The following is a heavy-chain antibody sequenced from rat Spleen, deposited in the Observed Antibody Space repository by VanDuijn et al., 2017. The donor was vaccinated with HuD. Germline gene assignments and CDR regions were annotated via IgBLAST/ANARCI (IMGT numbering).Heavy chain of an antibody. CDR1: GFTFSDFT. D-gene: IGHD1-9*01. Sequence: EVQLVESGGGLVQPGRSLKLSCSASGFTFSDFTMAWVRQAPKKGLEWVGTISYEGISTYYGDSVKGRFTISRDNEESTLYLQMSSLRSEDTATYYCTRRGHTMGLTSRYFDYWGQGVMVTVSS. J-gene: IGHJ2*01. CDR3: TRRGHTMGLTSRYFDY. V-gene: IGHV5-22*01. CDR2: ISYEGIST.